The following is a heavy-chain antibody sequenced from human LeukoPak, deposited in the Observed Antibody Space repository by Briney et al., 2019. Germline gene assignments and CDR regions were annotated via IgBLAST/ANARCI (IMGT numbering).Heavy chain of an antibody. D-gene: IGHD5-12*01. J-gene: IGHJ4*02. CDR1: GFTFDDYA. CDR3: AKPNSGYDHFDY. CDR2: ISGDGGST. Sequence: GGSLRLSCAASGFTFDDYAMHWVRQAPGKGLEWVSLISGDGGSTYYADSVKGRFTISRDNNKNSLYLQMNSLRTEDTALYYCAKPNSGYDHFDYWGQGTLVTVSS. V-gene: IGHV3-43*02.